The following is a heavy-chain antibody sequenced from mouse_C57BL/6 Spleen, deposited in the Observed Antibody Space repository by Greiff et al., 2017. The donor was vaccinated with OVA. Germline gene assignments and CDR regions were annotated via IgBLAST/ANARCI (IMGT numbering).Heavy chain of an antibody. Sequence: QVQLKESGAELAKPGASVKLSCKASGYTFTSYWMHWVKQRPGQGLEWIGYINPSSGYTKYNQKFKDKATLTEDKSSSTAYMQLSSLTYDDSAVYYCSRVPTVSRFAYWGQGTLVTVSA. V-gene: IGHV1-7*01. CDR2: INPSSGYT. CDR3: SRVPTVSRFAY. CDR1: GYTFTSYW. J-gene: IGHJ3*01. D-gene: IGHD1-1*01.